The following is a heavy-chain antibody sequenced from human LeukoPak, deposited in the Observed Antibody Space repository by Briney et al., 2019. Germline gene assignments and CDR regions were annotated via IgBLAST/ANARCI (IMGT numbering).Heavy chain of an antibody. CDR1: GGSISSSSYY. J-gene: IGHJ4*02. D-gene: IGHD3-3*01. Sequence: SETLSLTCTVSGGSISSSSYYWGWIRQPPGKGLEWIGSIYYSGSTYYNPSLKSRVTISVDTSKNQFSLKLSSVTAADTAVYYCARQPSRITIFGVVPPHFDYWGQGTLVTVSP. V-gene: IGHV4-39*01. CDR3: ARQPSRITIFGVVPPHFDY. CDR2: IYYSGST.